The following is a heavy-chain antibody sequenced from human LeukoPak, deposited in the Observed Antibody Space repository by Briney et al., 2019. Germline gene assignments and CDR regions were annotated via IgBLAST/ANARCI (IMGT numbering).Heavy chain of an antibody. J-gene: IGHJ5*02. D-gene: IGHD6-13*01. CDR1: GYSISSGYY. V-gene: IGHV4-4*07. CDR3: ASSVAAALSP. CDR2: IYTSGST. Sequence: SETLSLTCTVSGYSISSGYYWSWIRQPAGKGLEWIGRIYTSGSTNYNPSLKSRVTMSVDTSKNQFSLKLSSVTAADTAVYYCASSVAAALSPWGQGTLVTVSS.